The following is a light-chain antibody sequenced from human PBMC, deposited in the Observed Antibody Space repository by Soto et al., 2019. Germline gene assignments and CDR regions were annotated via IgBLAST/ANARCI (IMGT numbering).Light chain of an antibody. CDR1: QPVGSAY. V-gene: IGKV3D-20*02. Sequence: IVLTQSPGTLSLSPGDRATLSCRASQPVGSAYLAWYRQTLGQAPRPLIYATSSRATGISDRFSGSGSGTEFTLTISRLEPEDFGVYYCQQRHNWPITFGQGTRLEI. CDR3: QQRHNWPIT. J-gene: IGKJ5*01. CDR2: ATS.